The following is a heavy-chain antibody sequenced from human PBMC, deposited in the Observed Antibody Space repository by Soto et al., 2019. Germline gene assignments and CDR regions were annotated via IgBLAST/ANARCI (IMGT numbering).Heavy chain of an antibody. CDR1: GYIFSSYS. V-gene: IGHV1-18*04. CDR3: ARNTTRDWFDP. CDR2: ISGYNGDT. J-gene: IGHJ5*02. Sequence: QVQLVQSGGEVKNPGASMKISCKTSGYIFSSYSLNWVRQAPGQGPEWMGWISGYNGDTDYAQSFQGRVTMTTDASTNTSYMELRSLRSDDTAIYYCARNTTRDWFDPWGQGTLVTVSS. D-gene: IGHD1-26*01.